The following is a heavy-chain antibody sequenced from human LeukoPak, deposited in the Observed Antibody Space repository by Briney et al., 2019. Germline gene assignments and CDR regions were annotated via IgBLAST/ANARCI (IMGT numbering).Heavy chain of an antibody. Sequence: SETLSLTCAVYGGSFSGYYWTWIRQPPGKGLEWIGEINHSGSTNYNPWFKSRVIISVDTSKNQFSLKLSSVSAADTAVYYCARTFDDSSGWYSVYWGQGILVTVSS. D-gene: IGHD6-19*01. V-gene: IGHV4-34*01. CDR1: GGSFSGYY. CDR2: INHSGST. J-gene: IGHJ4*02. CDR3: ARTFDDSSGWYSVY.